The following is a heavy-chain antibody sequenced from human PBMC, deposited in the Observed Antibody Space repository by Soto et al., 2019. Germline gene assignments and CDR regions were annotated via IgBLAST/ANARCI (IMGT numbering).Heavy chain of an antibody. Sequence: EVQLVESGGGLVQPGGSLRLSCAASGFTFSSYSMNWARQAPGKGLEWISYISSSSRTIYYPDSVKGRFTISRDNAKNSLYLQMISLRAEDTAVYYCARDRGRSPLDYWGQGTLVTVSS. CDR2: ISSSSRTI. CDR1: GFTFSSYS. CDR3: ARDRGRSPLDY. J-gene: IGHJ4*02. D-gene: IGHD2-15*01. V-gene: IGHV3-48*01.